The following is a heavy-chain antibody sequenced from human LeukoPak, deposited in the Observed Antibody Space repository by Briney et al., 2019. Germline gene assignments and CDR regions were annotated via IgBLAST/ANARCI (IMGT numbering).Heavy chain of an antibody. CDR2: IHPNSGGT. V-gene: IGHV1-2*02. CDR1: GYTFTGYY. Sequence: ASVKVSCKASGYTFTGYYLHWVRQAPGQGLEWMGWIHPNSGGTNYAQKFQGRVTMTRDTSITTAYMELSGLRSDDTAVYYCARFQFYGSGNSPFDYWGQGTLVTVSS. D-gene: IGHD3-10*01. J-gene: IGHJ4*02. CDR3: ARFQFYGSGNSPFDY.